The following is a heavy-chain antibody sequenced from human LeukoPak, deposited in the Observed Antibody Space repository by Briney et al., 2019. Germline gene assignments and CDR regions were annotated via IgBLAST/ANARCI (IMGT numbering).Heavy chain of an antibody. J-gene: IGHJ4*02. CDR1: GGSFSGYY. CDR3: ARGPSY. Sequence: SETLSLTCAVYGGSFSGYYWSWIRQPPGKGLEWIGEINHSGSTNYNPSLKSRVTISVDTSKNQFSLKLSSVTAADTAVYYCARGPSYWGQGTLVTVSS. V-gene: IGHV4-34*01. CDR2: INHSGST.